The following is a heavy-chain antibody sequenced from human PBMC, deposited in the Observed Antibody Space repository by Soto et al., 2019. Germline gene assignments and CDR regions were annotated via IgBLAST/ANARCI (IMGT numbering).Heavy chain of an antibody. J-gene: IGHJ6*03. D-gene: IGHD3-3*01. Sequence: SETLSLTCSVSGVSIRSGGYYWSWIRQHPGKGLEWIGYIHYSGSTYYNPSLKSRVTISVDTSKNQFSLKLSSVTAADTAVYYCAREYYDFWSGYFVPGYYYYMDVWGKGTTVTVSS. CDR1: GVSIRSGGYY. V-gene: IGHV4-31*03. CDR3: AREYYDFWSGYFVPGYYYYMDV. CDR2: IHYSGST.